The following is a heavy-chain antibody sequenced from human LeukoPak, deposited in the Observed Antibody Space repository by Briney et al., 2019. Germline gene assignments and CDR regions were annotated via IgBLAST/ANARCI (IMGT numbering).Heavy chain of an antibody. J-gene: IGHJ4*02. CDR3: TRESGAFSPFGF. CDR1: GFTFSTNDM. CDR2: VHLNGAT. V-gene: IGHV4-4*02. D-gene: IGHD1-26*01. Sequence: GSLRLSCEDSGFTFSTNDMSWVRQAPGKGLEGIGEVHLNGATNYNPSLESRFSMSIDKSNNHLSLEVTSVTAADTAMYYCTRESGAFSPFGFWGQGTLVTVSS.